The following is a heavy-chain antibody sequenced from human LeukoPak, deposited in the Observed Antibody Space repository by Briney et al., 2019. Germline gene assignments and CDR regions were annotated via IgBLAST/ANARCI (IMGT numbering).Heavy chain of an antibody. J-gene: IGHJ6*02. CDR2: IRGSGGST. CDR1: GFTFSSQA. CDR3: AKDKDYDFWSGYFYYYYGMDV. V-gene: IGHV3-23*01. Sequence: GGSLRLSCAASGFTFSSQAMSWVRQAPGKGLEWVSGIRGSGGSTYYADSVKGRFTISRDNSKNTLYLQMNSLRAEDTAVYYCAKDKDYDFWSGYFYYYYGMDVWGQGTTVTVSS. D-gene: IGHD3-3*01.